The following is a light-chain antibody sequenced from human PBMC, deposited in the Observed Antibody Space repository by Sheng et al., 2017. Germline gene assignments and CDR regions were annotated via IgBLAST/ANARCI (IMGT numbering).Light chain of an antibody. CDR3: QAWVRSTPL. CDR1: ELGDKY. CDR2: QGT. J-gene: IGLJ2*01. V-gene: IGLV3-1*01. Sequence: SYDLTQPPSVSVSPGQTATISCSGDELGDKYVCWYQQRPGQSPVMLIYQGTKRPSGIPERFSGSNSGSTATLTISGTQVMDEAVYHCQAWVRSTPLFGGGTRLTV.